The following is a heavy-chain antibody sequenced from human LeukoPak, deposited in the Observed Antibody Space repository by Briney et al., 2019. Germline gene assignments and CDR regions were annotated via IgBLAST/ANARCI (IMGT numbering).Heavy chain of an antibody. CDR2: IYSGGST. CDR1: GFTVSSNY. V-gene: IGHV3-53*01. D-gene: IGHD2-2*01. Sequence: GGSLRLSCAASGFTVSSNYMSWVRQAPGKGLEWVSVIYSGGSTYYADSVKGRFTISRDNSKNTLYLQMNSLRAEDTAVYYCAKMCSSTSCYSDAFDIWGQGTMVTVSS. J-gene: IGHJ3*02. CDR3: AKMCSSTSCYSDAFDI.